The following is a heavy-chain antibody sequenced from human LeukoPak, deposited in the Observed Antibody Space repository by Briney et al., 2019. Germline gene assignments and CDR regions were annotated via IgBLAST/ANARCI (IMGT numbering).Heavy chain of an antibody. Sequence: PGGSLRLSCAASKFIFSNYWMTWVRQAPGKGLEWVANIKQDGSEKYYVDSVKGRFIISRDNAKNSLYLQMNSLRVEDTAVYYCARDPYSGTYGNTYYYYMDVWGKGTTVTISS. CDR1: KFIFSNYW. D-gene: IGHD1-26*01. CDR2: IKQDGSEK. CDR3: ARDPYSGTYGNTYYYYMDV. J-gene: IGHJ6*03. V-gene: IGHV3-7*01.